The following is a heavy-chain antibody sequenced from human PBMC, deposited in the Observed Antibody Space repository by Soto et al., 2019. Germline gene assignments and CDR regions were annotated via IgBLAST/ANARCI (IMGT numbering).Heavy chain of an antibody. J-gene: IGHJ4*02. CDR3: ARLARTPQHSHFDY. D-gene: IGHD3-3*02. CDR2: INPTFGTA. Sequence: QVQLVQSGAEVKKPGSSVKVSCKAPGGTFSSYAISWVRQAPGQGLEWMGGINPTFGTANYAQKFQGRVTSIADESTSTAYMEQSSLRSEDTAVYYCARLARTPQHSHFDYWGQGTLVTVSS. V-gene: IGHV1-69*12. CDR1: GGTFSSYA.